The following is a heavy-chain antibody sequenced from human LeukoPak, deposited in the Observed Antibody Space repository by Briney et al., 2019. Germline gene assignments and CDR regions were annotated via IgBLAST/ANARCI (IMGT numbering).Heavy chain of an antibody. J-gene: IGHJ4*02. CDR1: GFTVSSNY. CDR2: IYSGGST. Sequence: GGSLGLSCAASGFTVSSNYMSWVRQAPGKRLEWVSVIYSGGSTYYADSVKGRFTISRDNSKNTLYLQMNSLRAEDTAVYYCARDLQPGIAAAADYWGQGTLVTVSS. V-gene: IGHV3-66*01. CDR3: ARDLQPGIAAAADY. D-gene: IGHD6-13*01.